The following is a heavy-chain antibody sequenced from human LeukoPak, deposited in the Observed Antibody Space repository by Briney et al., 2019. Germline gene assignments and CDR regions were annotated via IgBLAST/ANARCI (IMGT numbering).Heavy chain of an antibody. D-gene: IGHD2-8*01. V-gene: IGHV1-18*01. CDR3: ARDFTPPHCTTPNCPRGGWFDP. J-gene: IGHJ5*02. CDR2: INPYNGNT. Sequence: ASVKASCKASDYTFSNYGISWVRQAPGQGLEWMGWINPYNGNTRYAENLQGRVTMTTDTSTSTAYMELRSLRSDDTAIYYCARDFTPPHCTTPNCPRGGWFDPWGQGTLVTVSS. CDR1: DYTFSNYG.